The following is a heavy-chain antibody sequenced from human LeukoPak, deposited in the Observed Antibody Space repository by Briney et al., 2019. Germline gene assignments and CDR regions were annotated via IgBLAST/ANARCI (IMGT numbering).Heavy chain of an antibody. Sequence: PGGSLRLSCAASGFTFDDYAMHWVRQAPGKGLEWVSLISWDGGSTYYADSVKGRFTISRDNSKNTLYLQMNSLRAEDTAVYYCAKGLRSWYYFDYWGQGTLVTVSS. CDR1: GFTFDDYA. CDR3: AKGLRSWYYFDY. CDR2: ISWDGGST. J-gene: IGHJ4*02. D-gene: IGHD6-13*01. V-gene: IGHV3-43D*03.